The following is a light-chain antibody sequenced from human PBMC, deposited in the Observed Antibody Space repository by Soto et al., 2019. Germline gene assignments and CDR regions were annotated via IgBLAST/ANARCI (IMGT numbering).Light chain of an antibody. CDR3: SSYASNKDV. CDR2: EVS. Sequence: QSALTQPPSASGPPGQSVTISCTGTSSDVGGYNYVSWYQQHPGKAPKLMIYEVSKRPSGVPDRFSGSKSGNTASLTVSGLQAEDEADYYCSSYASNKDVFGTGTKVTVL. J-gene: IGLJ1*01. CDR1: SSDVGGYNY. V-gene: IGLV2-8*01.